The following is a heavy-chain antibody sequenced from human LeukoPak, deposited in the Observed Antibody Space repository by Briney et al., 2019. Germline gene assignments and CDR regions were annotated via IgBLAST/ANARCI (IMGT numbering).Heavy chain of an antibody. CDR2: ISNSGDST. CDR3: ASTGYGVRDY. J-gene: IGHJ4*02. D-gene: IGHD4-17*01. CDR1: GFTFSSHV. Sequence: PGGSLRLSCAASGFTFSSHVMSWVRQAPGEGLEWVSAISNSGDSTSYADSVKGRLTISRDDSKSTLYLQMNSLRAEDTAVYYCASTGYGVRDYWGQGTLVTVSS. V-gene: IGHV3-23*01.